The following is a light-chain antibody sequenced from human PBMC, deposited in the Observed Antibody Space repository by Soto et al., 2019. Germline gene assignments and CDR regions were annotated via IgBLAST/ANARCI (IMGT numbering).Light chain of an antibody. J-gene: IGLJ1*01. V-gene: IGLV1-36*01. CDR1: ISNIGNNA. CDR2: YDD. Sequence: QSVLTQPPSVSEAPRQRVTISCSGSISNIGNNAVNWYQQLPGKAPKLLIYYDDLLPSGVSDRFSGSKSGTSASLAISGLQSEDEADYYCATWDDSLNGSVFGTGTKVTVL. CDR3: ATWDDSLNGSV.